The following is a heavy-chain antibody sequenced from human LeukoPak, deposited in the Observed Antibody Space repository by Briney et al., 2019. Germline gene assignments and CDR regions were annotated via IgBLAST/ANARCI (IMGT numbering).Heavy chain of an antibody. V-gene: IGHV3-33*01. D-gene: IGHD3-10*01. J-gene: IGHJ5*02. CDR1: GFPFSSYG. CDR3: ARGWFGPDP. CDR2: IWPDGSIK. Sequence: PGGSLRLSCTASGFPFSSYGMHWVRQAPGKGLVWVTVIWPDGSIKYYADSVKGRFTVSRDNSKNTLYLQMSSLRSEDTAVYYCARGWFGPDPWGQGTQVIVSS.